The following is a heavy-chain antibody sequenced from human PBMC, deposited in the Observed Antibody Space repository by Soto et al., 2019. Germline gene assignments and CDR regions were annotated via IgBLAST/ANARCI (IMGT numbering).Heavy chain of an antibody. CDR2: ITPISGTP. D-gene: IGHD2-8*02. Sequence: QVQLVQSGSEVKKPGSSVKVSCKASGGFFSSDAISWVRQAPGQGLEWLGGITPISGTPKYAQKFRGRVTISADESTSTAYMDLSSLRFEDTAIYYCARIYCSGGICFPNWVDPWGQGTLVTVSS. CDR3: ARIYCSGGICFPNWVDP. J-gene: IGHJ5*02. CDR1: GGFFSSDA. V-gene: IGHV1-69*12.